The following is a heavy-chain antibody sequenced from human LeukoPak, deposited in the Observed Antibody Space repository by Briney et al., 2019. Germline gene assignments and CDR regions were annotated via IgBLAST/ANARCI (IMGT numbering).Heavy chain of an antibody. Sequence: SETLSLTCTVSGGSISSYYWSWIRQPPGKGLEWIRYIYYSGSTNYNPSLKSRVTISVDTSKNQFSLKLSSVTAADTAVYYCARAGGSIAARLDYWGQGTLVTVSS. CDR3: ARAGGSIAARLDY. CDR1: GGSISSYY. J-gene: IGHJ4*02. V-gene: IGHV4-59*01. CDR2: IYYSGST. D-gene: IGHD6-6*01.